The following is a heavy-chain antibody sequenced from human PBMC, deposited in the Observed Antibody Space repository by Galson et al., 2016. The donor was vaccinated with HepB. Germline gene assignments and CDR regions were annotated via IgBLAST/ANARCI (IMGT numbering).Heavy chain of an antibody. CDR2: INAGNGDT. V-gene: IGHV1-3*01. D-gene: IGHD3-10*01. Sequence: SVNISCKASGHSFAMFAIHWVRQAPGQRFEWMGWINAGNGDTKYSKKFLGRVTFARDTSASSVYMDLTTLTSEDTAMYYCARGTSWSLSEPVSPTSYYRPFDHWGQGTWSPSPQ. CDR1: GHSFAMFA. CDR3: ARGTSWSLSEPVSPTSYYRPFDH. J-gene: IGHJ4*02.